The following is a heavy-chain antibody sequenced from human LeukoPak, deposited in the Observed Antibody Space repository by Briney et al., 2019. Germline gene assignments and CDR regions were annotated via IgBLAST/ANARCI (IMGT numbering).Heavy chain of an antibody. CDR3: TRTLGAVADSRYWFDP. CDR1: GGTFSSYA. D-gene: IGHD3-16*01. J-gene: IGHJ5*02. V-gene: IGHV1-46*01. CDR2: VNPSGGCP. Sequence: ASVKVSCKASGGTFSSYAISWVRQAPGQGLEWMGVVNPSGGCPSYPQMFQGRLTMTRDMSTSTVYMELSSLRSEATAVYYCTRTLGAVADSRYWFDPWGQGTLVTVSS.